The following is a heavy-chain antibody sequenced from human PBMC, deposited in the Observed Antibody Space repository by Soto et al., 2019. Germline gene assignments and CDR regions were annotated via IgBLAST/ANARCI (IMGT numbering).Heavy chain of an antibody. CDR3: ARDPRGGYEIYYYYGMDV. Sequence: GGSLRLSCAASGFTFSSYAMSWVRQAPGKGLEWVSAFRGDGTGAHYADSVKGRFTISRDNSKNTLYLQMNSLRAEDTAVYYCARDPRGGYEIYYYYGMDVWGQGTKVTVSS. V-gene: IGHV3-23*01. CDR1: GFTFSSYA. D-gene: IGHD5-12*01. CDR2: FRGDGTGA. J-gene: IGHJ6*02.